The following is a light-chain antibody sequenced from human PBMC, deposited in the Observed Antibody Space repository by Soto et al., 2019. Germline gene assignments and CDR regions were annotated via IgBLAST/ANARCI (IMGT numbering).Light chain of an antibody. Sequence: QSALTQPPSASGSPGQSVTISCTGTTRDVGGYNYVSWYQQHPGKAPKVMISEGHRRPSGVPDRFSGSTSVNSASLTISGLQADDEADYYCCLYIGATTYVFGTGTKVTVL. V-gene: IGLV2-8*01. CDR2: EGH. J-gene: IGLJ1*01. CDR1: TRDVGGYNY. CDR3: CLYIGATTYV.